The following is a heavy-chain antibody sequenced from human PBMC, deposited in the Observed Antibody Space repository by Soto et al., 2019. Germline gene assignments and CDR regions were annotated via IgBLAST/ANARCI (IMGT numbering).Heavy chain of an antibody. J-gene: IGHJ6*02. CDR2: ISYDGSNK. Sequence: GGSLRLSCAASGFTFSSYAMHWVRQAPGKGLEWVAVISYDGSNKYYADSVKGRFTISRDNSKNTLYLQMNSLRAEDTAVYYCARAHVDTAMVAPYYYYYYGMDVWGQGTTVTVSS. CDR1: GFTFSSYA. CDR3: ARAHVDTAMVAPYYYYYYGMDV. D-gene: IGHD5-18*01. V-gene: IGHV3-30-3*01.